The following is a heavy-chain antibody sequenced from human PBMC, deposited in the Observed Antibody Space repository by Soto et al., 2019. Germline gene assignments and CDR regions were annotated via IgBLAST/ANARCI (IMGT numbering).Heavy chain of an antibody. J-gene: IGHJ4*02. Sequence: QVQLVQSGAEVKKPGASVKVSCKASGYTFTNYGITWVRQAPGQGLEWMGWISAYNDNTNYAQKLQGRGTMTTDTYTSTAYMELTSLRSDDTAVYYCARDRPDYGDTDRRFDYWGQGTLVTVSS. CDR3: ARDRPDYGDTDRRFDY. V-gene: IGHV1-18*01. CDR2: ISAYNDNT. D-gene: IGHD4-17*01. CDR1: GYTFTNYG.